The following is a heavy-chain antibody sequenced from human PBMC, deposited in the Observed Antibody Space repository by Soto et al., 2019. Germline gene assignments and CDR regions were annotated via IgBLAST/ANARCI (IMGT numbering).Heavy chain of an antibody. CDR1: GGTFSSYA. CDR2: IIPIFGTA. V-gene: IGHV1-69*13. J-gene: IGHJ6*02. Sequence: SVKVSCKASGGTFSSYAISWVRQSPGQGLEWMGGIIPIFGTANYAQKFQGRVTITADESTSTAYMELSSLRSEDTAVYYCASAHDFWSGYQAPLYYYYGMDVWGQGTTVTVSS. D-gene: IGHD3-3*01. CDR3: ASAHDFWSGYQAPLYYYYGMDV.